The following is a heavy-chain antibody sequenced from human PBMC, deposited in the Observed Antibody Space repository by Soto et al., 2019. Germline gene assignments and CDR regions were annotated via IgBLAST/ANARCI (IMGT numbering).Heavy chain of an antibody. J-gene: IGHJ3*02. CDR1: GFTFSSYA. V-gene: IGHV3-23*01. CDR3: AKDPEGIVGAPDAFDI. CDR2: ISGSGGST. D-gene: IGHD1-26*01. Sequence: GGSLRLSCAASGFTFSSYAMSWVRQAPGKGLEWVSAISGSGGSTYYADSVKGRFTISRDNSKNTLYLQMNSLRAEDTAVYYCAKDPEGIVGAPDAFDIWGQGTMVTVSS.